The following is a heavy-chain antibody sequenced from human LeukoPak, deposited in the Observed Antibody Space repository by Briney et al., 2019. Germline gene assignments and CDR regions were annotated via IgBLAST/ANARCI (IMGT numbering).Heavy chain of an antibody. CDR2: ISGSGGST. D-gene: IGHD4-17*01. Sequence: GGSLRLSCAASGFTFSSYAMSWVRQAPGKGLEWVSAISGSGGSTYCADSVKGRFTISRDNSKNTLYLQMNSLRAEDTAVYYCANLPYGDYVGYFDYWGQGTLVTVSS. CDR3: ANLPYGDYVGYFDY. J-gene: IGHJ4*02. V-gene: IGHV3-23*01. CDR1: GFTFSSYA.